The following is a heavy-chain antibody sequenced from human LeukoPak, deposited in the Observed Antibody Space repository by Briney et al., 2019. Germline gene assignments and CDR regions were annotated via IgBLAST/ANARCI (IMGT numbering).Heavy chain of an antibody. D-gene: IGHD4-11*01. CDR2: IIPILGIA. J-gene: IGHJ4*02. CDR3: ARVRSPMTTDGNHNFDY. Sequence: ASVKVSCKASGGTFSSYAISWVRQAPGQGLEWMGRIIPILGIANYAQKFQGRVTITADKSTSTAYMELSSLRSEDTAVYYCARVRSPMTTDGNHNFDYWGQGTLVTVSS. CDR1: GGTFSSYA. V-gene: IGHV1-69*04.